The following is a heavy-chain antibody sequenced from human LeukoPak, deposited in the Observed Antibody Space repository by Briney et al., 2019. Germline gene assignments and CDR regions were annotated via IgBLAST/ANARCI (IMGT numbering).Heavy chain of an antibody. CDR2: IIPIFGTA. CDR1: GGTFSSYA. J-gene: IGHJ4*02. Sequence: SVKVSCKASGGTFSSYAISWVRQAPGQGLEWMGGIIPIFGTANYAQKFQGRVTITADESTSTAYMELSSLRSDDTAVYYCAISTMVRGAPYYFDYWGQGTLVTVSS. CDR3: AISTMVRGAPYYFDY. V-gene: IGHV1-69*13. D-gene: IGHD3-10*01.